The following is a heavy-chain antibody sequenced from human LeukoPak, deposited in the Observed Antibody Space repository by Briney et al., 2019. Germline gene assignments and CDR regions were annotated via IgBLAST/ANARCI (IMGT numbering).Heavy chain of an antibody. D-gene: IGHD3-16*01. CDR2: MIPNSGNT. CDR3: ARVNGGDGSGY. CDR1: GYTFTSYD. V-gene: IGHV1-8*03. Sequence: ASVKISCKASGYTFTSYDINWVRQATGQGLEWMGWMIPNSGNTGYAQKFQGRVTITRITSISTAYMELSSLRSEDTAVYYCARVNGGDGSGYWGQGTLVTVSS. J-gene: IGHJ4*02.